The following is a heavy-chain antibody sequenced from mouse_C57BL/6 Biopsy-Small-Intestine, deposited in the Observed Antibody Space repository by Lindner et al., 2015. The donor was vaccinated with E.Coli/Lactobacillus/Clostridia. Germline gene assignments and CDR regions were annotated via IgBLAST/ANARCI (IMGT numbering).Heavy chain of an antibody. CDR3: AREGTGTGSFYYAMDY. V-gene: IGHV1-82*01. D-gene: IGHD4-1*01. CDR2: IYPGDGDT. CDR1: GYAFSSSW. J-gene: IGHJ4*01. Sequence: VQLQESGPELVKPGASVKISCKASGYAFSSSWMNWVKQRPGKGLEWIGRIYPGDGDTDYNGKFKGKATLTADKSSSTAYMQLNSLTSEDSAVYFCAREGTGTGSFYYAMDYWGQGASVTVSS.